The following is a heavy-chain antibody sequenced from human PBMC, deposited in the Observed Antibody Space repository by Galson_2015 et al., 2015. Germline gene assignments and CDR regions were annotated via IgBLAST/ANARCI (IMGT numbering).Heavy chain of an antibody. CDR3: AKVGGGDDYYDSSGSPHPDAFDI. J-gene: IGHJ3*02. V-gene: IGHV3-23*01. D-gene: IGHD3-22*01. CDR2: ISGSGGST. CDR1: GFTFSSYS. Sequence: SLRLSCAASGFTFSSYSMNWVRQAPGKGLEWVSAISGSGGSTYYADSVKGRFTISRDNSKNTLYLQMNSLRAEDTAVYYCAKVGGGDDYYDSSGSPHPDAFDIWGQGTMVTVSS.